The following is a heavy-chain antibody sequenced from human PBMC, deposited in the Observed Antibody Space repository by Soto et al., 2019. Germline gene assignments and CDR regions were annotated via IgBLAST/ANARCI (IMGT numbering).Heavy chain of an antibody. CDR1: GGSISNIGSY. CDR2: IYYSGLT. Sequence: QLQLQESGPGLVKPSETLSLTCSVSGGSISNIGSYWGWIRQPPGKGLEWIGTIYYSGLTYYNPSLKSRVAISVDASKNQFSLRLTSVTAADTAVYYCARPPTEQYGDYVSGAFDVWGPGTMVTVSS. D-gene: IGHD4-17*01. CDR3: ARPPTEQYGDYVSGAFDV. V-gene: IGHV4-39*01. J-gene: IGHJ3*01.